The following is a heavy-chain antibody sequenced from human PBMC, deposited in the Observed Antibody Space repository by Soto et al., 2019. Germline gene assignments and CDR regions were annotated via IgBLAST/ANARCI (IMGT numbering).Heavy chain of an antibody. D-gene: IGHD2-2*03. CDR1: GGTFSSYA. Sequence: SVKVSCKASGGTFSSYAISWVRQAPGQGLEWMGGIIPIFGTANYAQKFQGRVTITADESTSTAYMELSSLRSEDTAVYYCARDGSNRKEAFDIGGQGSMVTVPS. CDR2: IIPIFGTA. V-gene: IGHV1-69*13. J-gene: IGHJ3*02. CDR3: ARDGSNRKEAFDI.